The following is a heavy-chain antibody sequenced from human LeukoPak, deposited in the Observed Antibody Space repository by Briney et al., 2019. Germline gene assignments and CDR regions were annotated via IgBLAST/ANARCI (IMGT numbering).Heavy chain of an antibody. CDR2: ISAYNGNT. CDR3: ARDQYCGGDCPPSDLDH. J-gene: IGHJ4*02. D-gene: IGHD2-21*02. Sequence: ASVKVSCKASGYTFTSYGISWVRQAPGQGLEWMGWISAYNGNTNYAQKLQGRVTMTTDTSTSTAYMELRSLRSDDTAVYYCARDQYCGGDCPPSDLDHWGQGTLVTVSS. V-gene: IGHV1-18*01. CDR1: GYTFTSYG.